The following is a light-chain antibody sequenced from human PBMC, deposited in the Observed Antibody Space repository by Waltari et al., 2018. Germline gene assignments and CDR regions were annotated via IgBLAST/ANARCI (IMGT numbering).Light chain of an antibody. CDR1: NIGSKS. Sequence: SYVLTQPPSVPVAPGQTARLPCEGNNIGSKSIHWYQQKPGQAPVLVFYDDSDRPSGTPERFSGSNSENTATLTISRVEAGDEADFYCQVWDGNNDHPWVFGGGTKLTVL. V-gene: IGLV3-21*02. J-gene: IGLJ3*02. CDR2: DDS. CDR3: QVWDGNNDHPWV.